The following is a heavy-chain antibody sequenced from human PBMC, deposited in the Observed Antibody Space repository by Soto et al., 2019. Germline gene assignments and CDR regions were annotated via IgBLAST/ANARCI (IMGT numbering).Heavy chain of an antibody. CDR3: AKGTGGSYYYYYGMDV. V-gene: IGHV3-23*01. J-gene: IGHJ6*02. D-gene: IGHD1-26*01. CDR1: GFTFSSYA. CDR2: ISGSGGST. Sequence: GVSLRLSCTASGFTFSSYAMSWVRQAPGKGLEWVSAISGSGGSTYYADSVKGRFTISRDNSKNTLYPQMNSLRAEDTAVYYCAKGTGGSYYYYYGMDVWGQGTTVTVSS.